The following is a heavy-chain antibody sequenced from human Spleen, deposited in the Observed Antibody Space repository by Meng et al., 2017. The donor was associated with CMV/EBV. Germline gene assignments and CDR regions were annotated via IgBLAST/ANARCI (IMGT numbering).Heavy chain of an antibody. Sequence: GESLKISCAASGFTFTNAWMSWVRQAPGKGLEWVGRIKSKTDGGTIDYAAPVKGRFLISRDDSKNTLYLQMNSLETEDTALYYCTTHYHDTSDYNDCWGQGTLVTVSS. J-gene: IGHJ4*02. CDR2: IKSKTDGGTI. CDR1: GFTFTNAW. V-gene: IGHV3-15*01. D-gene: IGHD3-22*01. CDR3: TTHYHDTSDYNDC.